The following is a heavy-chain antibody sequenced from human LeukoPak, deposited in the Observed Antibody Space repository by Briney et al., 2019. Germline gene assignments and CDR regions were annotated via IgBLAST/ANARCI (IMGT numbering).Heavy chain of an antibody. CDR3: ARDKSNKGHDC. J-gene: IGHJ4*02. Sequence: GGSLRLSCAASGFTFSSYAMSWVRQAPGKGLEWISYIGNGGSNTMLYADSVKGRFTVFRDYAKNSLYLQMNSLRAEDTAVYYCARDKSNKGHDCWGQGTLVTVSS. CDR2: IGNGGSNTM. CDR1: GFTFSSYA. V-gene: IGHV3-48*04.